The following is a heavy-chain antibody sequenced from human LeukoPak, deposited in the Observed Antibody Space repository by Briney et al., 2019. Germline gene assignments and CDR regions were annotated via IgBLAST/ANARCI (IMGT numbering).Heavy chain of an antibody. Sequence: PSETLSLTCTVSGVSISSSYWSWIRQPPGKGLEWIGYIYYNGNTNHNPSLKSRVTISIDTSKNQFSLKLSSVTAADTAVYYCARGYFDNSGYSNPFDYWGQGTLVTVSS. CDR3: ARGYFDNSGYSNPFDY. D-gene: IGHD3-22*01. CDR2: IYYNGNT. J-gene: IGHJ4*02. V-gene: IGHV4-59*01. CDR1: GVSISSSY.